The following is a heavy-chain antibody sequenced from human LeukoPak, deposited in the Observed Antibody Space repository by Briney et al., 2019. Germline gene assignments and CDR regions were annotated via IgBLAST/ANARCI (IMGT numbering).Heavy chain of an antibody. D-gene: IGHD3-10*01. CDR3: ARRLWFGDAFDI. J-gene: IGHJ3*02. Sequence: SETLSLTCTVSGYSISSGYYWGWIRQPPGKGLEWIGSIYHSGSTYYNPSLKSRVTISVDTSKNQFSLKLSSVTAADTAVYYCARRLWFGDAFDIWGQGTMVTVSS. V-gene: IGHV4-38-2*02. CDR2: IYHSGST. CDR1: GYSISSGYY.